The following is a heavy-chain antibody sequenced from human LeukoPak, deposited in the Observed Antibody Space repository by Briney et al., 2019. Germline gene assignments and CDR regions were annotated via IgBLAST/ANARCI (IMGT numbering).Heavy chain of an antibody. D-gene: IGHD2-21*01. V-gene: IGHV3-74*01. CDR3: TRDYSYAMAD. J-gene: IGHJ6*02. CDR2: INSDGSST. Sequence: GGSLRLSCAASGFTFSSAWMHWVRQTPGKGLVWVSRINSDGSSTNYADSVKGRFTISRDNAKNLVNLQMNSLRAEDTAIYYCTRDYSYAMADWGQGTTVTVSS. CDR1: GFTFSSAW.